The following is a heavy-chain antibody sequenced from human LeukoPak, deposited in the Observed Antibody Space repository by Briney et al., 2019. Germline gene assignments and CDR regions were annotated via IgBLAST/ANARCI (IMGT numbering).Heavy chain of an antibody. CDR1: GFTFSDYY. V-gene: IGHV3-11*06. CDR2: ISTSSTYT. J-gene: IGHJ6*04. D-gene: IGHD2-2*01. CDR3: ARAQVVPAATYYYYYGMDV. Sequence: KPGGSLRLSCAASGFTFSDYYMNWIRLAPGKGLEWVSSISTSSTYTNYADSVRGRFTISRDNANNSLYLQMNSPRAEDTAVYYCARAQVVPAATYYYYYGMDVWGKGTTVTVSS.